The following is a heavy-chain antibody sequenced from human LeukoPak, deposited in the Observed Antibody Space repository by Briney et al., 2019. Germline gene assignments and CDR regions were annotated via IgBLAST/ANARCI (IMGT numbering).Heavy chain of an antibody. CDR1: GFTFSSYA. Sequence: GGSLRLSCEASGFTFSSYAMSWVRQAPGKGLEWISGISGSGGSTYYADSVKGRFTISRDISKNTLYVQMNSLGAEDAAVYYCAKDKGWGYSSYDYYGMDVWGQGTTVTVSS. J-gene: IGHJ6*02. D-gene: IGHD1-26*01. CDR3: AKDKGWGYSSYDYYGMDV. CDR2: ISGSGGST. V-gene: IGHV3-23*01.